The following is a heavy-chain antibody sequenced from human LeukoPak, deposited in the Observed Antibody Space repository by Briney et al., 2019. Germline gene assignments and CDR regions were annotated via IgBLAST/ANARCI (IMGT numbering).Heavy chain of an antibody. D-gene: IGHD5-24*01. CDR2: ISHTAST. CDR3: AREKSPERKTWLQLGAFDV. J-gene: IGHJ3*01. CDR1: GGSMSHH. V-gene: IGHV4-59*11. Sequence: SETLSLTCTVSGGSMSHHWSWIRQSPGKGLEWIDYISHTASTNYNPSLKSRVTLSIDTSKSQLSFQLTSVTAADTAVYYCAREKSPERKTWLQLGAFDVWGQGTIVTVSS.